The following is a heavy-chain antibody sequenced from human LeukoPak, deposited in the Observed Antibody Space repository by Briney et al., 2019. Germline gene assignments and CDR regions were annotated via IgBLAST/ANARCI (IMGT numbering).Heavy chain of an antibody. CDR1: GFTFSSYW. D-gene: IGHD3-16*01. Sequence: GGTLRLTCAASGFTFSSYWLNWVRQAPGKGLVWVGRTDSGLRSTDYADSVKGRFTISRNNAKNTVYLEMNSLRVDDTAVYYYSRVQDAVFYDYMDVWGKGTTVIVSS. J-gene: IGHJ6*03. V-gene: IGHV3-74*01. CDR2: TDSGLRST. CDR3: SRVQDAVFYDYMDV.